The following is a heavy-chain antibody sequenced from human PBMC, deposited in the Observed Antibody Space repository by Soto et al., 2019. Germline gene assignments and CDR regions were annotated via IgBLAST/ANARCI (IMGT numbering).Heavy chain of an antibody. Sequence: SETLSLTCTVSGGSISSYYWSWIRQPPGKGLEWIGYIYYSGGTNYAQKFQGWVTMTRDTSISTAYMELSRLRSDDTAVYYCARGECSGGSCYYFDYWGQGTLVTVSS. CDR1: GGSISSYY. J-gene: IGHJ4*02. D-gene: IGHD2-15*01. V-gene: IGHV4-59*01. CDR3: ARGECSGGSCYYFDY. CDR2: IYYSGGT.